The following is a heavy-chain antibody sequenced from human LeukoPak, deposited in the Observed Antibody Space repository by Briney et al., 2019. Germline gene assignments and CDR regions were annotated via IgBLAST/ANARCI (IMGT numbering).Heavy chain of an antibody. CDR3: ANAYYDFWTGYSYFDF. CDR1: GFTFNNYA. J-gene: IGHJ4*02. Sequence: PGGSLRLSCAASGFTFNNYAMSWVRQAPGKGLVWVSAISGSGDSTFYADSVKGRFTISRDNSKNTLYLQIKSLRAEDTAIYYCANAYYDFWTGYSYFDFWGQGTLVTVSS. D-gene: IGHD3-3*01. CDR2: ISGSGDST. V-gene: IGHV3-23*01.